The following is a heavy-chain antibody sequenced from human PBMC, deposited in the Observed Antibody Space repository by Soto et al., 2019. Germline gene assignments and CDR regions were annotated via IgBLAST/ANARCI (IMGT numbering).Heavy chain of an antibody. CDR2: ISGSGGST. J-gene: IGHJ4*02. D-gene: IGHD2-15*01. Sequence: GGSLRLSCAASGFTFSSYAMSWVRQAPGKGLEWVSAISGSGGSTYYADSVKGRFTISRDNSKNTLYLQMNSLRAEDTAVYYCAKGIGYCSGGSCYGAKIDYWGQGPLVTVSS. V-gene: IGHV3-23*01. CDR3: AKGIGYCSGGSCYGAKIDY. CDR1: GFTFSSYA.